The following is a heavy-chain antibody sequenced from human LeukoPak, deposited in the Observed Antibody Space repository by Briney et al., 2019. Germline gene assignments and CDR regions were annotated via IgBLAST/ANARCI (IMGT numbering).Heavy chain of an antibody. Sequence: PGRSLRLSCAASGFTFNNYAMHWVRQAPGKGLEWVAVISYDGSEKYYAGSVKGRLTISRDNSQNTLYLQMDSLITEDTAIYYCAKSTLRTTSGPFDYWGQGTLVIVSS. D-gene: IGHD4-17*01. CDR3: AKSTLRTTSGPFDY. CDR2: ISYDGSEK. CDR1: GFTFNNYA. V-gene: IGHV3-30*18. J-gene: IGHJ4*02.